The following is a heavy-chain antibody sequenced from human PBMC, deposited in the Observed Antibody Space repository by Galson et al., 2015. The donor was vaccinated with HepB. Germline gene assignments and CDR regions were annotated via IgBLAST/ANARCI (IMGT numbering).Heavy chain of an antibody. CDR2: ITSCGSTI. CDR3: ARGWRSSGGQGAYDAFDI. D-gene: IGHD2-15*01. J-gene: IGHJ3*02. V-gene: IGHV3-48*03. Sequence: SLRLSCAASGFTFSSYEMNWVRQAPGKGLEWVSYITSCGSTIYYADSVKGRFTISRDNAKNSLYLQMNSLRAEDTAVYYCARGWRSSGGQGAYDAFDIWGQGTMVTVSS. CDR1: GFTFSSYE.